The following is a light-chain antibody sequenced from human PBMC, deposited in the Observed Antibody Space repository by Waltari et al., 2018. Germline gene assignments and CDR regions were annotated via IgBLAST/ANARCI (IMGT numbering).Light chain of an antibody. Sequence: SYVLTQPPSVSVAPGQTARITCGGSTLGNRNVYWYKQKPGKAPLLVIYDESARPSGIPDRFSGSKSGTTATLTISGVEAGDEAEYYCQVWDGTTDHPYVVFGGGTKLTVL. V-gene: IGLV3-21*02. CDR3: QVWDGTTDHPYVV. J-gene: IGLJ2*01. CDR1: TLGNRN. CDR2: DES.